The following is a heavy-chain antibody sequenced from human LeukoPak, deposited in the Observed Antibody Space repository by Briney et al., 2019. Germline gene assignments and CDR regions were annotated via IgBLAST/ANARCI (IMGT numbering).Heavy chain of an antibody. V-gene: IGHV4-30-2*01. Sequence: SETLSLTCAVSGGSISSGGYSWSWIPQPPGKGLEWIGYIYHSGSTYYNPSLKSRVTISVDRSKNQFSLKLSSVTAADTAVYYCARGRGSHTDVCGQGATVTVSS. CDR1: GGSISSGGYS. D-gene: IGHD2-15*01. CDR3: ARGRGSHTDV. J-gene: IGHJ6*02. CDR2: IYHSGST.